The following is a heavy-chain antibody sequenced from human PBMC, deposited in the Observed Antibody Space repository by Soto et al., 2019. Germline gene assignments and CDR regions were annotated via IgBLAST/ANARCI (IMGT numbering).Heavy chain of an antibody. V-gene: IGHV4-34*01. Sequence: SETLSLTCAVYGGSFSGYYWSWIRQPPGKGLEWIGEINHSGSTNYNPSLKSRVTISVDTSKNQFSLKLSSVTAADTAVYYCARLIYDFWSGYPRGAFDIWGQGTMVTV. CDR3: ARLIYDFWSGYPRGAFDI. J-gene: IGHJ3*02. CDR1: GGSFSGYY. D-gene: IGHD3-3*01. CDR2: INHSGST.